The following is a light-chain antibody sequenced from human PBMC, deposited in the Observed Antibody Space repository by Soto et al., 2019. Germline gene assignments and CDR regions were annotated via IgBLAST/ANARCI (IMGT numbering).Light chain of an antibody. J-gene: IGKJ4*01. CDR3: QQYIRWPLT. CDR2: GAS. Sequence: EIVLTQSPGTLSLSPGERATLSCRASQSVSSSYLAWYQQKPGQAPRLLIYGASSRATGIPDRFSGSGSGTEFTLAVSSLQSEDYALYFCQQYIRWPLTFGGGTKVEIK. V-gene: IGKV3-20*01. CDR1: QSVSSSY.